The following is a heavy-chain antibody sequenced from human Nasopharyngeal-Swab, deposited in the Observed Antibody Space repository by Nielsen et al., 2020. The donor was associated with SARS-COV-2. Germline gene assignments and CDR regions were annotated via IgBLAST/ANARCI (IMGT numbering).Heavy chain of an antibody. J-gene: IGHJ4*02. CDR3: VRSSSWYYFDY. CDR1: GDSIAYSTFY. D-gene: IGHD6-13*01. V-gene: IGHV4-39*01. CDR2: TYYNGNT. Sequence: SETLSLTCTVSGDSIAYSTFYWGWIRQPPGKGLEWIGNTYYNGNTHQNPSLKSRLTISVDKSKNQFSLQLSSVTAADTAVYYCVRSSSWYYFDYWAQGTQVTVSS.